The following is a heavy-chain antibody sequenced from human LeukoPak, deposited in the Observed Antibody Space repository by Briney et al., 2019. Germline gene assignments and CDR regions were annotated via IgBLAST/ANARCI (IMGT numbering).Heavy chain of an antibody. D-gene: IGHD6-13*01. CDR2: IYYSGST. J-gene: IGHJ4*02. V-gene: IGHV4-59*01. CDR1: GGSISSYY. CDR3: ARGRGGSSWYEGGYYFDY. Sequence: SETLSLTCTVSGGSISSYYWSWIRQPPGKGLEWIGYIYYSGSTNYNPSLKSRVTISVDTSKNQFSLKLSSVTAADTAVYYCARGRGGSSWYEGGYYFDYWGQGTLVTVSS.